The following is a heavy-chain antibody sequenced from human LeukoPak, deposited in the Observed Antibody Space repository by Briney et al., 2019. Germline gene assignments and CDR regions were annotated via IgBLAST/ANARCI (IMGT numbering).Heavy chain of an antibody. CDR3: ARFLHDYGDYGIDY. J-gene: IGHJ4*02. Sequence: SETLSLTCTVSGGSISSYCWSWIRQPPGKGLEWIGYIYYSGSTNYNPSLKSRVTISVDTSKNQFSLKLSSVTAADTAVYYCARFLHDYGDYGIDYWGQGTLVTVSS. D-gene: IGHD4-17*01. CDR1: GGSISSYC. CDR2: IYYSGST. V-gene: IGHV4-59*01.